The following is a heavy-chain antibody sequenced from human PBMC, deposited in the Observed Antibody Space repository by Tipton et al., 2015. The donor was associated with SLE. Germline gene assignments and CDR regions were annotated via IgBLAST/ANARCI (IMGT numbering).Heavy chain of an antibody. V-gene: IGHV4-34*01. Sequence: TLSLTCAVYGGSFSGYYWSWTRQSPRKGLEWIGDINHSGSTNYNPSLKSRVSISVDMSKNQFSLRLSSVTAADTAVYYCARSYCSDDECQTAFWVDPWGQGTLVTVSS. CDR1: GGSFSGYY. J-gene: IGHJ5*02. D-gene: IGHD2-15*01. CDR2: INHSGST. CDR3: ARSYCSDDECQTAFWVDP.